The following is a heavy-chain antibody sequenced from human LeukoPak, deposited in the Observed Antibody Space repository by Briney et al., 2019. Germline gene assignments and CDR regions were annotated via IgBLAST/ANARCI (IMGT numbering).Heavy chain of an antibody. D-gene: IGHD6-19*01. CDR1: GGSISGQY. CDR2: IYYSGST. CDR3: ARQGAGNWFDP. Sequence: SETLSLTCTVSGGSISGQYWSWIRQPPGKRLEWIGYIYYSGSTNYNPSLKSRVTISVDTSKNQFSLKLSSVTAADTAVYYCARQGAGNWFDPWGQGTLVTVSS. V-gene: IGHV4-59*08. J-gene: IGHJ5*02.